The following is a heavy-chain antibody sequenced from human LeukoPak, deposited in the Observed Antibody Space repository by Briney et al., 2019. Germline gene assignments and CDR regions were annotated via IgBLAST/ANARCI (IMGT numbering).Heavy chain of an antibody. CDR1: GFTSGSHA. Sequence: GGSLRPSCEASGFTSGSHAMYWVRQAPGKGLEWVAGIFGSGGSPHYADPVKGLFTISRDNSRNTVYLQINSLRAEGTAGYYCGKSTVGYSSGQKPAWPVDYWGQGTLVTVSS. J-gene: IGHJ4*02. CDR3: GKSTVGYSSGQKPAWPVDY. CDR2: IFGSGGSP. V-gene: IGHV3-23*01. D-gene: IGHD5-18*01.